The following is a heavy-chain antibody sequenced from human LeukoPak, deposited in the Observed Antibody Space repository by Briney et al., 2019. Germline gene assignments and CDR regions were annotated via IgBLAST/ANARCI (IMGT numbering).Heavy chain of an antibody. CDR2: ISDRNSNT. CDR1: GYNFNSHG. CDR3: ARHWLGSGSEDY. V-gene: IGHV1-18*01. D-gene: IGHD3-10*01. Sequence: ASVKVSCKASGYNFNSHGITWVRQAPGQGLEWMGWISDRNSNTGYAQKFQGRVTMTIDKSTSTAYMELRSLTSDDTALYYCARHWLGSGSEDYWGQGTLVTVSS. J-gene: IGHJ4*02.